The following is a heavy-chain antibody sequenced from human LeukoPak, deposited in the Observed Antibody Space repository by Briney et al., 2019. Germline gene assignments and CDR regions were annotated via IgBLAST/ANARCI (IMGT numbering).Heavy chain of an antibody. D-gene: IGHD3-16*01. CDR2: ISSSSYI. CDR1: GFTFSSYS. V-gene: IGHV3-21*01. CDR3: ARDLFEAPNRFDP. J-gene: IGHJ5*02. Sequence: TGGSLRLSCAASGFTFSSYSMNWVRQAPGKGLEWVSSISSSSYIYYAGSVKGRFTISRDNAKNSLYLQMNSLRAEDTAVYYCARDLFEAPNRFDPWGQGTLVTVSS.